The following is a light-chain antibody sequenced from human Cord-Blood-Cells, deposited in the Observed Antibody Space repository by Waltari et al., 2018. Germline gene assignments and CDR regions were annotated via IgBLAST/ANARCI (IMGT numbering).Light chain of an antibody. J-gene: IGKJ1*01. CDR1: QSVSSSY. Sequence: IVLPQSPGPLSLSLGERAPLSCRASQSVSSSYLAWYQQKPGQAPRLLIYGASSRATGIPDRFSGSGSGTDFTLTISRLEPEDFAVYYCQQYGSSPWTFGQGTKVEIK. V-gene: IGKV3-20*01. CDR3: QQYGSSPWT. CDR2: GAS.